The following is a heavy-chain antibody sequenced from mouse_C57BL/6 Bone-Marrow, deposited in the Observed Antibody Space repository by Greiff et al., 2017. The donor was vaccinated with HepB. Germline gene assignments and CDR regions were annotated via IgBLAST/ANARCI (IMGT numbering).Heavy chain of an antibody. V-gene: IGHV3-6*01. Sequence: EVKVEESGPGLVKPSQSLSLTCSVTGYSITSGYYWNWIRQFPGNKLEWMGYISYDGSNNYNPSLKNRIPITRDTSKNQFFLKLNSVTTEDTAAYYCARDLYYGSEDWYFDVWGTGTTVTVSS. CDR3: ARDLYYGSEDWYFDV. CDR1: GYSITSGYY. CDR2: ISYDGSN. D-gene: IGHD1-1*01. J-gene: IGHJ1*03.